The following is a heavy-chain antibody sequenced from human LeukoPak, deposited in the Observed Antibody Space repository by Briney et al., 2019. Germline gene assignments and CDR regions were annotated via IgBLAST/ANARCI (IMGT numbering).Heavy chain of an antibody. V-gene: IGHV1-2*02. CDR1: GYTFTGYY. CDR2: INPKSGAA. D-gene: IGHD6-13*01. J-gene: IGHJ4*02. Sequence: ASVKVSCKASGYTFTGYYMHWVRQAPGQGLEWLGWINPKSGAADYAQQFRGRVTMTRDTSINTDYMEMKRVTSDDTAVYYCARGAEAATSPIDFWGQGTLVSVS. CDR3: ARGAEAATSPIDF.